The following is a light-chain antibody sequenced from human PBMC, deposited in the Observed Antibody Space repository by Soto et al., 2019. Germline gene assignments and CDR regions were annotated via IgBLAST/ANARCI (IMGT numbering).Light chain of an antibody. CDR2: RDS. J-gene: IGLJ2*01. Sequence: SYELTQPLSVSVALGQTARITCGGNNIGSKNVHWYQQKPGQAPVLVIYRDSNRPSGIPERFSGSNSGNTATLTISRAQAGDEAGYYCQVWDSSTVFGGGTKLTVL. V-gene: IGLV3-9*01. CDR1: NIGSKN. CDR3: QVWDSSTV.